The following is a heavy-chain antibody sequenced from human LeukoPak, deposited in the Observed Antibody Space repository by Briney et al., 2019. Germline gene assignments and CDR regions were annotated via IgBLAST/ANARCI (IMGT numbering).Heavy chain of an antibody. D-gene: IGHD4-17*01. CDR1: GGSISSGGYY. V-gene: IGHV4-31*03. Sequence: SQTLSLTCTVSGGSISSGGYYWSWIRQHPGQGLEWIGYIYYSGSTYYNPSLKSRVTISVDTSKNQFSLKLSSVTAADTAVYYCARVHYGDYIPFDPWGQGTLVTVSS. J-gene: IGHJ5*02. CDR3: ARVHYGDYIPFDP. CDR2: IYYSGST.